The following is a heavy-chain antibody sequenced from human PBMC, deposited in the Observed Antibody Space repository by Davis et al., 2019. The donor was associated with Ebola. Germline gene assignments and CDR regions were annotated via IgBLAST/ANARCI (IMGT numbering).Heavy chain of an antibody. V-gene: IGHV1-2*02. Sequence: ASVKVSCKAFGYTFIYYYINWVRQTPGQGLEWTGRINPKSGATTYAQRFQGRVTMTRDTSSGTAYMDLGSLKSDDTAVYYCARGSAANAPLDYWGQGTLVTVSS. CDR3: ARGSAANAPLDY. D-gene: IGHD2-2*01. CDR1: GYTFIYYY. CDR2: INPKSGAT. J-gene: IGHJ4*02.